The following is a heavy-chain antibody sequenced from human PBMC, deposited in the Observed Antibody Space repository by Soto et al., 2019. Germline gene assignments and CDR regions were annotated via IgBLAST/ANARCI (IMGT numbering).Heavy chain of an antibody. V-gene: IGHV3-9*01. CDR3: ARDASITTSYLPY. CDR2: ISWNSGSI. D-gene: IGHD1-1*01. CDR1: GFTFDDYA. J-gene: IGHJ4*02. Sequence: DVPLVESGGGLVQPGRSMRLSCVTSGFTFDDYAMHWVRQAPGKGLEWVSSISWNSGSIDYADSVKGRFTVSSDNARNFLYLHMESLRSEDTALYYSARDASITTSYLPYWGQGTLVTVS.